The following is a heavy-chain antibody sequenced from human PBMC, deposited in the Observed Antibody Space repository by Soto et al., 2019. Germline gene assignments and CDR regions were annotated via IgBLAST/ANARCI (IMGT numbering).Heavy chain of an antibody. D-gene: IGHD3-10*01. J-gene: IGHJ6*04. Sequence: ASVKVSCKASGYTSTGYYMHWVRQAPGQGLEWMGWINPNSGGTNYAQKFQGWVTMTRDTSISTAHMELSSLRSEDTAVYYCARGAWDGSGSYYGLGPSIPDVWGKGTTVTVSS. CDR1: GYTSTGYY. CDR2: INPNSGGT. V-gene: IGHV1-2*04. CDR3: ARGAWDGSGSYYGLGPSIPDV.